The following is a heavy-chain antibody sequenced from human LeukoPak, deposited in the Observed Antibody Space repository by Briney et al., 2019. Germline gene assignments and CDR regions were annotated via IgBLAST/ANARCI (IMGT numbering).Heavy chain of an antibody. Sequence: ASVKVSRKASGYTFTGYYMHWVRQAPGQGLEWMGWINPNSGGTNYAQKFQGRVTMTRDTSISTAYMELSRLRSDDTAVYYCAESGIAAAGSLDYWGQGTLVTVSS. CDR2: INPNSGGT. CDR3: AESGIAAAGSLDY. J-gene: IGHJ4*02. V-gene: IGHV1-2*02. CDR1: GYTFTGYY. D-gene: IGHD6-25*01.